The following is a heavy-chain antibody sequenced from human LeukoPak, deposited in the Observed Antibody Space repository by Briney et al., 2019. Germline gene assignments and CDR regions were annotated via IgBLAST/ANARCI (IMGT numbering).Heavy chain of an antibody. J-gene: IGHJ5*02. Sequence: PSETQSLTCTVSGGSISSGSHYWDWIRQPPGKGLEWIGSIYYSGSTYYNPSLKSRVTISVDTSKNQFSLKLSSVTAADTAVYYCARQFYYDSGSYYWFDPWGQGTLVTVSS. CDR1: GGSISSGSHY. CDR3: ARQFYYDSGSYYWFDP. D-gene: IGHD3-10*01. V-gene: IGHV4-39*01. CDR2: IYYSGST.